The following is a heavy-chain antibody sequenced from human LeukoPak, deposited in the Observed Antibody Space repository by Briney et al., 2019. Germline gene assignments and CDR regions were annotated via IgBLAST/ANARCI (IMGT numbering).Heavy chain of an antibody. J-gene: IGHJ4*02. CDR1: EFSVGINY. V-gene: IGHV3-66*01. CDR2: IYSGCST. Sequence: PGVSLRLSCAASEFSVGINYMTWVPQAPGKGLEWVSLIYSGCSTYYSDSVKGRFTISRDNSKNTLYLQMNSLRAEDTDVYYCERGPSGYHNTGGQGTLVTVSS. CDR3: ERGPSGYHNT. D-gene: IGHD5-12*01.